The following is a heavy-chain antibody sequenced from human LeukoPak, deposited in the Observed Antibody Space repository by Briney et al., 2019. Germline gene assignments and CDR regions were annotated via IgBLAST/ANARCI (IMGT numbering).Heavy chain of an antibody. CDR1: GFTFSAYA. J-gene: IGHJ4*02. Sequence: GGSLRLSCSASGFTFSAYAMYWVRQAPGKGLEYVSGISSNGGSSFYADSVKGRFTISRGNSKNTLYLQMSSLRAEDTAVYYCVKITSVTGGDCWGQGTRLTVSS. D-gene: IGHD1-1*01. CDR3: VKITSVTGGDC. CDR2: ISSNGGSS. V-gene: IGHV3-64D*09.